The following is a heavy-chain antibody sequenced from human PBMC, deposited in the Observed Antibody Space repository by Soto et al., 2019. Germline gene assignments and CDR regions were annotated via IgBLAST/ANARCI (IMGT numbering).Heavy chain of an antibody. CDR2: ISYDGSNK. J-gene: IGHJ5*02. V-gene: IGHV3-30-3*01. CDR1: GFTFISYA. D-gene: IGHD2-2*02. Sequence: GGSLRVSCAAAGFTFISYAMHWVRQAPGKGLEWVAVISYDGSNKYYADSVKGRFTISRDNSKNTLYLQMNSLRAEDTAVYYCVINCISTSCYKWFDPWGQGTLVTVSS. CDR3: VINCISTSCYKWFDP.